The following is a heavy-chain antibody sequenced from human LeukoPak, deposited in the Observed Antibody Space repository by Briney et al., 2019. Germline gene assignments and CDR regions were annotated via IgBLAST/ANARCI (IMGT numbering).Heavy chain of an antibody. D-gene: IGHD3-22*01. CDR3: AKGFYYDISGYLNIDY. CDR1: GGSFSRYY. Sequence: PSETLSLTCAVYGGSFSRYYWSWIRQPPGKGLEWVSGLSGGGDAPYYADSVKGRFTMSIDSSKNTLYLQMNSLRAEDTAVYYCAKGFYYDISGYLNIDYWGQGTLVTVSS. J-gene: IGHJ4*02. V-gene: IGHV3-23*01. CDR2: LSGGGDAP.